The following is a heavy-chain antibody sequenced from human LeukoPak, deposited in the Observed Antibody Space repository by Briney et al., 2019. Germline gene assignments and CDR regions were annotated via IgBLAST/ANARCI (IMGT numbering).Heavy chain of an antibody. J-gene: IGHJ4*02. V-gene: IGHV4-61*01. CDR3: ATEGYNSDWYRFAY. D-gene: IGHD6-19*01. Sequence: PSETLSLTCTVSGGSVSSGSSYWSWIRQAPGKRPEWIGHIHYSGSTIYNPSLKSRVTISVDTSKNQFSLKLSSVTAADTAVYYCATEGYNSDWYRFAYWGQGTLVIVSS. CDR2: IHYSGST. CDR1: GGSVSSGSSY.